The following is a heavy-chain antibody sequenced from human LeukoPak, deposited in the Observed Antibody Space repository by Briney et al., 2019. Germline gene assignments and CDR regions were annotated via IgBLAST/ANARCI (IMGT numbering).Heavy chain of an antibody. D-gene: IGHD6-13*01. CDR3: ARASDSSSWSYYYYGMDV. CDR1: GYTFTSYA. CDR2: INTNTGNP. J-gene: IGHJ6*02. Sequence: ASVKVSFKASGYTFTSYAMNWVRQAPGQGLEWMGWINTNTGNPTYAQGFTGRFVFSLDTSVSTAYLQICSLKAEDTAVYYCARASDSSSWSYYYYGMDVWGQGTTVTVSS. V-gene: IGHV7-4-1*01.